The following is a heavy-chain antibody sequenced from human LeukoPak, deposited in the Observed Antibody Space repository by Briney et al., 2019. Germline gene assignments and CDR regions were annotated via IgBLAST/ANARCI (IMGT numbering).Heavy chain of an antibody. Sequence: GGSLSLSGAASAFTCSSYAMSWHRPAPGHGLEWVFAPSGSGGSSSYADSAKGRITIARDTSTNTLYLQIHSPRAEDTAVYYCAKDRVYSDFWSGYYGHWFDPWGQGTLVTVSS. CDR3: AKDRVYSDFWSGYYGHWFDP. J-gene: IGHJ5*02. V-gene: IGHV3-23*01. CDR2: PSGSGGSS. D-gene: IGHD3-3*01. CDR1: AFTCSSYA.